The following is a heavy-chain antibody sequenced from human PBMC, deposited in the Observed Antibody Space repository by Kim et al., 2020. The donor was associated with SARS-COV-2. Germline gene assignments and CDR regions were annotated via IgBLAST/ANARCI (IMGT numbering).Heavy chain of an antibody. CDR2: INHSGST. CDR1: GGSFSGYY. D-gene: IGHD1-1*01. V-gene: IGHV4-34*01. Sequence: SETLSLTCAVYGGSFSGYYWSWIRQPPGKGLEWIGEINHSGSTNYNPSLKSRVTISVDTSKNQFSLKLSSVTAADTAVYYCARGPANWNHDAFDICGQGT. J-gene: IGHJ3*02. CDR3: ARGPANWNHDAFDI.